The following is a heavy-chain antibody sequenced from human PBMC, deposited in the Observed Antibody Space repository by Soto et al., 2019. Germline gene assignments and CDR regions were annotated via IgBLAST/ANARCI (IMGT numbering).Heavy chain of an antibody. CDR1: GGTFSSYA. Sequence: GASVKVSCKASGGTFSSYAISWVRQAPGQGLEWMGGIIPIFGTANYAQKFQGRVTITADESTSTAYMELSSLRSEDTAVYYCARAPNSIVLVPAAMSDNWFDPWGQGTLVTVSS. D-gene: IGHD2-2*01. V-gene: IGHV1-69*13. CDR3: ARAPNSIVLVPAAMSDNWFDP. J-gene: IGHJ5*02. CDR2: IIPIFGTA.